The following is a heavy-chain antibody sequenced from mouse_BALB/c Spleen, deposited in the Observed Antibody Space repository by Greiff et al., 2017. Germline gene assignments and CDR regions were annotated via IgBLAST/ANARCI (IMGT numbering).Heavy chain of an antibody. V-gene: IGHV1-63*02. CDR1: GFTFTNYW. CDR3: ARGEITTGFAY. J-gene: IGHJ3*01. CDR2: IYPGGGYT. Sequence: VQLQQSGAELVRPGTSVKISCKASGFTFTNYWLGWVKQRPGHGLEWIGDIYPGGGYTNYNEKFKGKATLTADTSSSTAYMQLSSLTSEASAVYICARGEITTGFAYWGQGTLVTVSA. D-gene: IGHD2-4*01.